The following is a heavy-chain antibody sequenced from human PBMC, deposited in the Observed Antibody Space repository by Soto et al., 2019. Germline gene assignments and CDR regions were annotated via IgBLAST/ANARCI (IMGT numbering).Heavy chain of an antibody. CDR1: GFTFSNYW. CDR3: ARVGGGSGNFDY. Sequence: LRLSCGASGFTFSNYWMHWVRQAPGEGLVWVSRINGDGSFTRFADSVKGRFTISRDNAKNTLYLQMNSLRVDDTAVYYCARVGGGSGNFDYWGQGTLVTVSS. D-gene: IGHD3-10*01. CDR2: INGDGSFT. V-gene: IGHV3-74*01. J-gene: IGHJ4*02.